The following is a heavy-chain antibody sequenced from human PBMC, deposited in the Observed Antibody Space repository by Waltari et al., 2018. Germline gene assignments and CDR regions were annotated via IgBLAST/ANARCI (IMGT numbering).Heavy chain of an antibody. CDR1: GGTFSSYA. CDR2: IIPILGIA. D-gene: IGHD2-2*01. Sequence: QVQLVQSGAEVKKPGSSVKVSCKASGGTFSSYAISWVRQAPGQGLEWMGGIIPILGIANYAQKFQGRVTITADESTSTAYMELSSLRSEDTAVYYCARDYPCGSSTSCHFEDWGQGTLVTVSS. V-gene: IGHV1-69*04. J-gene: IGHJ1*01. CDR3: ARDYPCGSSTSCHFED.